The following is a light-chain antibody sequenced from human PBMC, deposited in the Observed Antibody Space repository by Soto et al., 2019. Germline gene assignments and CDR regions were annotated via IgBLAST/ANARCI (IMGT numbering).Light chain of an antibody. V-gene: IGLV1-40*01. Sequence: QSVLTQPPSVSGAPGQTVTISCTGSSSNIGAGYDVKWYQQLPGTAPKLLMYGNSNRPSGVPDRFSGSKSGTSASLAITGLQAEDEADYYCQSYDSSLSGWVFGGGTKLTVL. J-gene: IGLJ2*01. CDR2: GNS. CDR3: QSYDSSLSGWV. CDR1: SSNIGAGYD.